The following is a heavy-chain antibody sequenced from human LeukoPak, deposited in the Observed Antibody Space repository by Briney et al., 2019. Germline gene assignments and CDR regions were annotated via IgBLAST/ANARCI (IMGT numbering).Heavy chain of an antibody. CDR1: GLTFSSYG. D-gene: IGHD3-22*01. Sequence: GGSLRLSCAASGLTFSSYGMQWVRQAPGKGLEWVAVISYDGSNKYYADSVKGRFTISRDNSKNTLYLQMNSLRAEDTAVYYCANGYYYDSSGYYAYWGQGTLVTVSS. CDR3: ANGYYYDSSGYYAY. J-gene: IGHJ4*02. V-gene: IGHV3-30*18. CDR2: ISYDGSNK.